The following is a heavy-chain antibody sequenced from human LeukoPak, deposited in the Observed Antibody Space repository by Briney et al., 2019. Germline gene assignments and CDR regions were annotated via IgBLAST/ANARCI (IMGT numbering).Heavy chain of an antibody. CDR1: GGSISSSSYY. CDR2: IYYSGST. Sequence: SETLSLTCTVSGGSISSSSYYWGWIRQPPGKGLEWIGSIYYSGSTYYNPSLKSRVTISVDTSKNQFSLKLSSVTAADTAVYYCAREAYCSSTSCWGGFSSSVYYYYYYMDVWGKGTTVTVSS. V-gene: IGHV4-39*02. CDR3: AREAYCSSTSCWGGFSSSVYYYYYYMDV. D-gene: IGHD2-2*01. J-gene: IGHJ6*03.